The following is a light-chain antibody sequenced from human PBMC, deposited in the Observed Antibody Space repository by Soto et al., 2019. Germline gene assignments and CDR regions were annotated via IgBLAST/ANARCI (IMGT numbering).Light chain of an antibody. CDR1: QSVSSN. CDR2: GAS. V-gene: IGKV3-15*01. Sequence: EIVMTQSPATLSVSPGERATLSCRASQSVSSNLAWYQQKPGQAPRVLIYGASTTATGIPARFSGSGSGTEFTLTISSLQSEDFAVYSCQQYNNWYSFGQGTKLEIK. J-gene: IGKJ2*03. CDR3: QQYNNWYS.